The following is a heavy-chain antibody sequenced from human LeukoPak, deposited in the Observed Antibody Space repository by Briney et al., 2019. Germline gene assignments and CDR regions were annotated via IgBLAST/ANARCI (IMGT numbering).Heavy chain of an antibody. CDR1: GYTLTELS. Sequence: ASVTVSCKVSGYTLTELSMHWVRQAPGKGLAWMGGFDPEDGETIYAQKFQGRVTMTEDTSTDTAYMELSSLRSEDTAVYYCATDSVVPAAKDAFDIWGQGTMVTVSS. CDR3: ATDSVVPAAKDAFDI. CDR2: FDPEDGET. V-gene: IGHV1-24*01. D-gene: IGHD2-2*01. J-gene: IGHJ3*02.